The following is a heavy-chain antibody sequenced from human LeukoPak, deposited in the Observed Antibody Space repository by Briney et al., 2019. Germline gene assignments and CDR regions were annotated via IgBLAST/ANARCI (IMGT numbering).Heavy chain of an antibody. V-gene: IGHV3-74*01. CDR1: GFIISSYA. CDR3: ARDAVDTANAV. J-gene: IGHJ6*02. Sequence: GGSLRLSCAASGFIISSYAMNWVRQAPGKGLVWVSHINSDGSITSYADSVKGRFTISRDNAKNTLYLQMNSLRAEDTAVYYCARDAVDTANAVWGQGTTVTVSS. D-gene: IGHD5-18*01. CDR2: INSDGSIT.